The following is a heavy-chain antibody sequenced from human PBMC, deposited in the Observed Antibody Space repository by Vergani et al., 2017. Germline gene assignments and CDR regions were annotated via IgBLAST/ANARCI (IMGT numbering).Heavy chain of an antibody. Sequence: QVQLVQSGAEVKNPGASVKVSCKASGYTFTGYYMHWVRQAPGRGLEWMGWINPNSVGTNYAQKVQGRVTMTRDTSISTAYMELSRLRSDETAVYYCAGEGEYSNFGFDYWGEGRLVTVSS. D-gene: IGHD4-11*01. V-gene: IGHV1-2*02. J-gene: IGHJ4*02. CDR3: AGEGEYSNFGFDY. CDR2: INPNSVGT. CDR1: GYTFTGYY.